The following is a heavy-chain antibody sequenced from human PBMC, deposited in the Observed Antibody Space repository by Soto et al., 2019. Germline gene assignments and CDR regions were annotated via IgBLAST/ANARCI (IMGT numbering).Heavy chain of an antibody. V-gene: IGHV1-46*01. J-gene: IGHJ6*02. CDR1: GYSVTSYY. CDR3: ARAGIAYCSSTTCYLYYYDMDV. Sequence: GASVKVSCKASGYSVTSYYMHWVRQAPGQGLEWMGIINPNSGSTTYAQKFQGRVTMTRDTSTSTVYMELTSLTSGDTAVYYCARAGIAYCSSTTCYLYYYDMDVWGQGTTVTVSS. D-gene: IGHD2-2*01. CDR2: INPNSGST.